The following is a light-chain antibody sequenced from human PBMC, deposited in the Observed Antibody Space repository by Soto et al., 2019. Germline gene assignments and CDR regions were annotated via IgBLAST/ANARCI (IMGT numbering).Light chain of an antibody. CDR3: QQYGNGNSPRYS. CDR2: ETS. Sequence: EIVLTQSPGTLSLSLGERATLSCRASQSVSSNYLAWYQQKPGQAPRLLIYETSSRATGILDRFSGSGSGTDFTLSISRLEPEDFAVYYCQQYGNGNSPRYSFGQGTRLEIK. J-gene: IGKJ2*03. CDR1: QSVSSNY. V-gene: IGKV3-20*01.